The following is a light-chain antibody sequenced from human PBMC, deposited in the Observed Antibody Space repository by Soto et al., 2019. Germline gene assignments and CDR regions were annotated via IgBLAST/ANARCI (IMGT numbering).Light chain of an antibody. CDR1: SSDVGGYNY. V-gene: IGLV2-11*01. CDR3: CSYAGSYTDV. Sequence: QSALTQPRSVSGSPGQSVTISCTGTSSDVGGYNYVSWYQQHPGKAPKLMIYDVSKRPSGVPDRFSGSKSGNTASLTISGLQAEDEADYYCCSYAGSYTDVFGTGTTLTVL. CDR2: DVS. J-gene: IGLJ1*01.